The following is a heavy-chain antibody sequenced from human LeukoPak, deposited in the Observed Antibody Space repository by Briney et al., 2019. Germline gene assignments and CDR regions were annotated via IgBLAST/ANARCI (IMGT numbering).Heavy chain of an antibody. CDR1: GFTFSSYG. D-gene: IGHD2-2*01. CDR3: ARAMPSPFYFDY. Sequence: GGSLRLSCAAPGFTFSSYGMHWVRQAPGKGLEWVSVIYSGGSTYYADSVKGRFTISRDNSKNTLYLQMNSLRAEDTAVYYCARAMPSPFYFDYWGQGTLVTVSS. J-gene: IGHJ4*02. V-gene: IGHV3-53*05. CDR2: IYSGGST.